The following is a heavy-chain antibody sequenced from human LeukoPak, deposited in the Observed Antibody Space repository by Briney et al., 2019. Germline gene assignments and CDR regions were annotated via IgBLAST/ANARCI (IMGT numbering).Heavy chain of an antibody. CDR2: ISSSSDYI. D-gene: IGHD2-8*01. CDR1: GFSFNNYA. V-gene: IGHV3-21*01. CDR3: ARGTNGLWDY. Sequence: PGGSLRLFCAASGFSFNNYAMYWVRQAPGKGLEWVSSISSSSDYILYADAVKGRFTISRDNAKNSVYLQMNSLRDEDTAVYYCARGTNGLWDYWGQGTLVTVSS. J-gene: IGHJ4*02.